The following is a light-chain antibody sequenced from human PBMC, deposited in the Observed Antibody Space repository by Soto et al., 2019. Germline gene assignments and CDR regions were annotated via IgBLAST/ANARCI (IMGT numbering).Light chain of an antibody. J-gene: IGKJ3*01. CDR2: AAT. CDR3: QQYGDSPFA. CDR1: QSIYINS. Sequence: EIVLTQSPGTLSLSPGERATLSCRASQSIYINSLAWYQHKRGQAPRLLFYAATVRATAVPDRFNGSGSGTNFALTISRLEPEDSAMYYCQQYGDSPFAFGPGTKLDVK. V-gene: IGKV3-20*01.